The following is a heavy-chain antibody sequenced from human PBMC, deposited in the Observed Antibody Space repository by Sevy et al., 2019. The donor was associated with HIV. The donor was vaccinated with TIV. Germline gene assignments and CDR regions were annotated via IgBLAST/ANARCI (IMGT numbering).Heavy chain of an antibody. J-gene: IGHJ6*02. D-gene: IGHD2-15*01. Sequence: GGSLRLSCAASGFTFSSYGMHWVRQAPGKGLEWVAFIRYDGSNKYYADSVKGRFTISRDNSKNTLFLQMNSLRAEDTAVYYCATSRYCSGGSCYGADYYYGMDVWGQGTTVTVSS. V-gene: IGHV3-30*02. CDR2: IRYDGSNK. CDR1: GFTFSSYG. CDR3: ATSRYCSGGSCYGADYYYGMDV.